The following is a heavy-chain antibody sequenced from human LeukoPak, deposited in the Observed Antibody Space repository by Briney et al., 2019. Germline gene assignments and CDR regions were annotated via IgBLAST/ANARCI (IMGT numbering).Heavy chain of an antibody. CDR2: ISAYNGNT. D-gene: IGHD3-22*01. CDR1: GYTFTSYG. CDR3: ARAEESYYYDSSGPNWFDP. V-gene: IGHV1-18*01. J-gene: IGHJ5*02. Sequence: ASVKVSCKASGYTFTSYGISWVGQAPGQGLEWMGWISAYNGNTNYAQKLQGRVTMTTDTSTSTAYMELRSLRSDDTAVYYCARAEESYYYDSSGPNWFDPWGQGTLVTVSS.